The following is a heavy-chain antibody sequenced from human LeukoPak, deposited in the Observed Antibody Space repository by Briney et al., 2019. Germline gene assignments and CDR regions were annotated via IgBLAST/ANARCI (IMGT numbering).Heavy chain of an antibody. J-gene: IGHJ1*01. CDR1: GFTFSSYA. CDR3: AKDRGIAAAVAAEYFQH. CDR2: ISGSGGST. D-gene: IGHD6-13*01. Sequence: QPGGSLRLSCAASGFTFSSYAMSWVRQAPGKGLEWVSAISGSGGSTYYADSVKGRFTISRDNSKNTLYLQMNSLRAEDTAVYYCAKDRGIAAAVAAEYFQHWGQGTLGTVSS. V-gene: IGHV3-23*01.